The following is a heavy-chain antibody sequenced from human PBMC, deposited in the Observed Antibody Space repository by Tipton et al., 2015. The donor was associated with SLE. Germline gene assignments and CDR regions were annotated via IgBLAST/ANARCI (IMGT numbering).Heavy chain of an antibody. J-gene: IGHJ4*02. CDR3: VRDNNWSAFDY. Sequence: SLRLSCEASGFNFRTSAMTWVRQAPGKGLEWVSLIYTIGTTSYADSVRGRFTLSRDNSKNMLYLQMNSLRVDDTAVYYCVRDNNWSAFDYWGQGSLVTVSS. V-gene: IGHV3-23*03. D-gene: IGHD1-1*01. CDR1: GFNFRTSA. CDR2: IYTIGTT.